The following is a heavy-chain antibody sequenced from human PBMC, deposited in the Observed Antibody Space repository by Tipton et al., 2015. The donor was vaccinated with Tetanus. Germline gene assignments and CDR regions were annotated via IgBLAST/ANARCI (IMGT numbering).Heavy chain of an antibody. CDR1: GYSFNIYW. Sequence: VQLVQSGAEVKKPGESLKISCQGSGYSFNIYWIAWVRQMPGKGLEWMGIIYPGDSGTTYSPSFQGQVTISVDKSISTAYLQWSSLKASDTAIYYCGRPRGSSTNNLDIWGQGTLVTVSS. D-gene: IGHD2-2*01. CDR3: GRPRGSSTNNLDI. J-gene: IGHJ4*02. V-gene: IGHV5-51*01. CDR2: IYPGDSGT.